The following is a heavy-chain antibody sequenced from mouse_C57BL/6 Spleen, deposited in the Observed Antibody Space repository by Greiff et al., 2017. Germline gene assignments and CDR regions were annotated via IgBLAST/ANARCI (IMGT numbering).Heavy chain of an antibody. CDR2: INPYNGGT. V-gene: IGHV1-19*01. D-gene: IGHD3-2*02. CDR3: ASRYSSGYDYAMDY. J-gene: IGHJ4*01. CDR1: GYTFTDYY. Sequence: VQLQQSGPVLVKPGASVKMSCKASGYTFTDYYMNWVKQSHGKRLEWIGVINPYNGGTSYNQKFKGKATLTVDKSSSTAYMELNSLTSEDSAVYYCASRYSSGYDYAMDYWGQGTSVTVSS.